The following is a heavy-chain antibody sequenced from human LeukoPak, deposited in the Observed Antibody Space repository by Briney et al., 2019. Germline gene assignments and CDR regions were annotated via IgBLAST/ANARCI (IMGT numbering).Heavy chain of an antibody. Sequence: GGSLRLSCAASGFTFSSYGMHWVRQAPGKGLEWVAVMSSDGSTIYYADSVKGRFTISRDNFEYTLYLQMNSLRTEDSAVYYCAREVIRPYFDYWGQGTLVTVSS. V-gene: IGHV3-30*19. J-gene: IGHJ4*02. CDR2: MSSDGSTI. CDR1: GFTFSSYG. D-gene: IGHD2-21*01. CDR3: AREVIRPYFDY.